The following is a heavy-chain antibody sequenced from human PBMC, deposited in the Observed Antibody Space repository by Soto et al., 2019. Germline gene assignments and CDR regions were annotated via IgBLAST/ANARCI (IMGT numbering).Heavy chain of an antibody. CDR3: ARADPSYYYDSSWYFDY. V-gene: IGHV3-30*03. Sequence: GGSLRLYCAASGFTFNRYAMHWVRQAPGKGLEWVAVTSYDGKNNYYADSVKGRFTISRDNSKNTLYLQMNSLRAEDTAVYYCARADPSYYYDSSWYFDYWGQGTLVTVSS. CDR1: GFTFNRYA. J-gene: IGHJ4*02. CDR2: TSYDGKNN. D-gene: IGHD3-22*01.